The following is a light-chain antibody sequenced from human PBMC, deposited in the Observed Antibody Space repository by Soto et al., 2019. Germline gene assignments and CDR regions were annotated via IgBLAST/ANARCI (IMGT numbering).Light chain of an antibody. J-gene: IGKJ5*01. Sequence: GLTQSPPSRPVTFGHPASTSCRSTKSFVYVVGTIYLIWFQQRQGQSPRRLIYKVFNRDSGVPDRFSGSWSGTDFTLKISRVEAEDVGVYYCMQGTHWPPITFGQGTRLEIK. CDR2: KVF. CDR3: MQGTHWPPIT. CDR1: KSFVYVVGTIY. V-gene: IGKV2-30*01.